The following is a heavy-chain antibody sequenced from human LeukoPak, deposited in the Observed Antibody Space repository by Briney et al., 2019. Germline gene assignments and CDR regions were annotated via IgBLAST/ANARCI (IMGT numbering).Heavy chain of an antibody. CDR2: MYYSGST. CDR1: GGSISSGDYY. CDR3: ARPYYYDSRIDP. D-gene: IGHD3-22*01. V-gene: IGHV4-30-4*01. Sequence: SQTRSLTCTVSGGSISSGDYYWSWIRHPPGKGLEWIAYMYYSGSTYYNPSLKSRVTMSADTSKNQLSLKLSSVTAADTAVYYCARPYYYDSRIDPRGQGIMVTVSS. J-gene: IGHJ5*02.